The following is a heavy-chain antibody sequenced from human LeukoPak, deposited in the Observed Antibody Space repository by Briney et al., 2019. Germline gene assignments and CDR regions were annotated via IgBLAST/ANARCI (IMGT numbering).Heavy chain of an antibody. J-gene: IGHJ4*02. CDR2: ISYDGSNK. CDR3: AKGECGGDCYWRPYYFDY. D-gene: IGHD2-21*02. CDR1: GFTFSSYG. V-gene: IGHV3-30*18. Sequence: PGGSLRLSCAASGFTFSSYGMHWVRQAPGKGLEWVAVISYDGSNKYYADSVKGRFTISRDNSKNTLYLQMNSLRAEDTAVYYCAKGECGGDCYWRPYYFDYWGQGTLVTVSS.